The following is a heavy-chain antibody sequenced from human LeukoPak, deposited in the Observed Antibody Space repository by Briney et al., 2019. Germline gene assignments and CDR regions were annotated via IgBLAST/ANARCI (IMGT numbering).Heavy chain of an antibody. CDR2: INHSGST. CDR1: GGSFSGYY. CDR3: ARGRYYDFWSAQLRFDY. Sequence: PSETLSLTCAVYGGSFSGYYWSWIRQPPGKGLEWIGEINHSGSTNYNPSLKSRVTISVDTSKNQFSLKLSSVTAADTAVYYCARGRYYDFWSAQLRFDYWGRGTLVTVSS. V-gene: IGHV4-34*01. D-gene: IGHD3-3*01. J-gene: IGHJ4*02.